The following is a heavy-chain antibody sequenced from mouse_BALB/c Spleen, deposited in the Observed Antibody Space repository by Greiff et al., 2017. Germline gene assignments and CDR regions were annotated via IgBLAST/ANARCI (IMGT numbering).Heavy chain of an antibody. CDR3: ARKQYGNFVDYAMDY. CDR2: ISSGSSTI. Sequence: EVKLMESGGGLVQPGGSRKLSCAASGFTFSSFGMHWVRQAPEKGLEWVAYISSGSSTIYYADTVKGRFTISRDNPKNTLFLQMTSLRSEDTAMYYCARKQYGNFVDYAMDYWGQGTSVTVSS. CDR1: GFTFSSFG. D-gene: IGHD2-10*02. J-gene: IGHJ4*01. V-gene: IGHV5-17*02.